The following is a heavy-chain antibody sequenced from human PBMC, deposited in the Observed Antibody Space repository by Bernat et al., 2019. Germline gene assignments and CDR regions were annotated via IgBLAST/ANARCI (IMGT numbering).Heavy chain of an antibody. CDR2: ISYDGSNI. CDR3: AKGAGSGAYLVDY. Sequence: QVQLVESGGGVVHPGMSLRLSCAASRFTFSSRSMHWGRQAPGKGLEWVALISYDGSNIQYADSVKGRFTISRDNSKNTLYLYMSSLRPEDTAVYYCAKGAGSGAYLVDYWGQGTLVTVSS. D-gene: IGHD1-26*01. CDR1: RFTFSSRS. J-gene: IGHJ4*02. V-gene: IGHV3-30-3*01.